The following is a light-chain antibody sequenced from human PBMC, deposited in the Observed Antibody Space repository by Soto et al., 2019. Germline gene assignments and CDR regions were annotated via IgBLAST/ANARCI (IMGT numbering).Light chain of an antibody. CDR3: QQYGSSPLT. V-gene: IGKV3-20*01. J-gene: IGKJ4*01. CDR1: LSVSSSY. Sequence: EGVLTQSPGTLSLSPGERATLSCRASLSVSSSYLAWYQQKPGQAPRLVIYGASSRATGIPDRFSGSGSGTDFTLTISRLEPEDFAVYYCQQYGSSPLTFGGGTKVEIK. CDR2: GAS.